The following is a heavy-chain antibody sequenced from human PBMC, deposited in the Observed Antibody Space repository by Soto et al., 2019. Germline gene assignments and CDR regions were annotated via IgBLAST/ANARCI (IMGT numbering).Heavy chain of an antibody. CDR1: GGSISSSSYY. D-gene: IGHD4-17*01. V-gene: IGHV4-61*01. J-gene: IGHJ5*02. CDR3: ARDYYGDYAWFDP. Sequence: PSETLSLTCTVSGGSISSSSYYWSWIRQPPGKGLEWIGYIYYSGSTNYNPSLKSRVTISVDTSKNQFSLKLSSVTAADTAVYYCARDYYGDYAWFDPWGQGTLVTVSS. CDR2: IYYSGST.